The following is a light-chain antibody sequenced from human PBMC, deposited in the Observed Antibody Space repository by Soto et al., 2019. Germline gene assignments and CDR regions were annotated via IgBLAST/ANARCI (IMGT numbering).Light chain of an antibody. V-gene: IGLV2-14*01. CDR3: SSYTRSTTLVV. CDR1: SSDIGADDF. CDR2: EVT. J-gene: IGLJ2*01. Sequence: QSALTQPASVSGSPGQSITISCTGTSSDIGADDFVSWYQHHPDKTPKLIIFEVTYRPTGISHRFSASKSGNTASLTISGLEAEDEAFYYCSSYTRSTTLVVFGGGTKLTVL.